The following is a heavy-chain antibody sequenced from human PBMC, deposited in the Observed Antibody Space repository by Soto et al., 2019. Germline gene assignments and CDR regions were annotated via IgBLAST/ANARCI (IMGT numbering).Heavy chain of an antibody. Sequence: GGSLRLSCAASGFTFSNAWMNWVRQAPGKGLEWVGRIKSKTDGGKTDYAAPGKGRFTISRDDSKNTLYLQMNSLKTEDTAVYYCTTGFYGSGSLFDPWGQGTLVTVSS. CDR1: GFTFSNAW. CDR2: IKSKTDGGKT. V-gene: IGHV3-15*07. CDR3: TTGFYGSGSLFDP. J-gene: IGHJ5*02. D-gene: IGHD3-10*01.